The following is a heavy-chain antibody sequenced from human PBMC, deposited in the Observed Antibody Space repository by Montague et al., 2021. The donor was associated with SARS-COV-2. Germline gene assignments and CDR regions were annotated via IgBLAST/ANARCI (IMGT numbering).Heavy chain of an antibody. CDR2: TDHSGTT. CDR3: ARGLPTVRRVIRWFDP. V-gene: IGHV4-34*01. Sequence: SETLSLTCAVYGGSFSDYYWTWIRQPPGKGLEWIGETDHSGTTNYNPSLKSRVTISVDTSKNQFSLKLSSVTAADTAVYYCARGLPTVRRVIRWFDPWGQGTLVTVSS. CDR1: GGSFSDYY. J-gene: IGHJ5*02. D-gene: IGHD3-10*01.